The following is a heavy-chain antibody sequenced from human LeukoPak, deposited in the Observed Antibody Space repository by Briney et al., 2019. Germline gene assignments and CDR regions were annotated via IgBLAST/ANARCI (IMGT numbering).Heavy chain of an antibody. V-gene: IGHV4-34*01. Sequence: PSETLSLTCAVYGGSFSGYYWSWIRRPPGKGLEWIGEINHSGSTNYNPSLKSRVTISVDTSKNQFSLKLSSVTAADTAVYYCASALHGDQLSGGYYLDYWGQGTLVTVSS. J-gene: IGHJ4*02. CDR3: ASALHGDQLSGGYYLDY. D-gene: IGHD5-24*01. CDR1: GGSFSGYY. CDR2: INHSGST.